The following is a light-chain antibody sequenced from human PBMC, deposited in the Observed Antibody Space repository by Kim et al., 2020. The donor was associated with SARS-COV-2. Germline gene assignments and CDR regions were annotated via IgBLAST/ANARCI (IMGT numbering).Light chain of an antibody. Sequence: IQMTQSPSTLSASVGDRVTITCRASQSVGNWLAWFQQKPGKAPKLLIYDASSSESGVPSRFSGSGSGTEFTLTISSLQPDDFATYYCQQYDGYSLTFGGGTKVEI. CDR2: DAS. V-gene: IGKV1-5*01. J-gene: IGKJ4*01. CDR1: QSVGNW. CDR3: QQYDGYSLT.